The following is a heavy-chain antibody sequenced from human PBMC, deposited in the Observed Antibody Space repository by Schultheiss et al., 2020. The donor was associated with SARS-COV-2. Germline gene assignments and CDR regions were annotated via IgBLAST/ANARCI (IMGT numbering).Heavy chain of an antibody. CDR3: ARGLDYYYGSGSNNWFDP. V-gene: IGHV4-59*12. J-gene: IGHJ5*02. CDR2: IYHSGST. Sequence: SETLSLTCTVSGGSISSYYWSWIRQPPGKGLEWIGSIYHSGSTSYNPSLKSRVTISVDTSKNQFSLKLSSVTAADTAVYYCARGLDYYYGSGSNNWFDPWGQGTLVTVSS. CDR1: GGSISSYY. D-gene: IGHD3-10*01.